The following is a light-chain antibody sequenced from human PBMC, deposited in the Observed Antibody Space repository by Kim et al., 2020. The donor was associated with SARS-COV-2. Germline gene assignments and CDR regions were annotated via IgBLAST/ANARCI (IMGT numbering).Light chain of an antibody. CDR2: GNS. Sequence: QSVLTQPPSVSGAPGQRVTISCTGSSSNIGAGYDVHWYQQLPGTAPKLLIYGNSNRPSGVPDRFSGSKSGTSASLAITGLQAEDEADYYCQSYDSSLSGNWVFGGGTQLT. J-gene: IGLJ3*02. CDR3: QSYDSSLSGNWV. CDR1: SSNIGAGYD. V-gene: IGLV1-40*01.